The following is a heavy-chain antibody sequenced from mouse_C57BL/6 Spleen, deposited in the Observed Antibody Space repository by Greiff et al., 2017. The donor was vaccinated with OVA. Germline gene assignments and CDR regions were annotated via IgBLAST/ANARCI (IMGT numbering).Heavy chain of an antibody. D-gene: IGHD2-4*01. J-gene: IGHJ1*03. CDR3: ARCNDYDGYWYFDV. CDR1: GYTFTSYW. CDR2: IDPNSGGT. Sequence: QVQLQQPGAELVKPGASVKLSCKASGYTFTSYWMHWVKQRPGRGLEWLGRIDPNSGGTKYNEKFKSKATLTVDKPSSTAYMQLSSLTSEDSAVYYCARCNDYDGYWYFDVWGTGTTVTVSS. V-gene: IGHV1-72*01.